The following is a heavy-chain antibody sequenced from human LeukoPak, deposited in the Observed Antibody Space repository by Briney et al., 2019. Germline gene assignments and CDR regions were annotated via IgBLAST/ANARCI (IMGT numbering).Heavy chain of an antibody. CDR1: GGSISSGSYY. CDR2: IYTSGST. V-gene: IGHV4-61*02. J-gene: IGHJ3*02. CDR3: AIEETKWFGELATNAFDI. Sequence: SETLSLTCTVSGGSISSGSYYWSWIRQPAGKGLEWIGRIYTSGSTNYNPSLKSRVTISVDTSKNQFSLKLSSVTAADTAVYYCAIEETKWFGELATNAFDIWGQGTMVTVSS. D-gene: IGHD3-10*01.